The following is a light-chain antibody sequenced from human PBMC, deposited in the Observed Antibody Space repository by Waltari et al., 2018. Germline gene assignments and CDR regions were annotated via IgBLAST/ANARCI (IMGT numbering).Light chain of an antibody. CDR3: QQYNSYSTLT. CDR1: QSISSW. Sequence: DIQMTQSPSTLSASVGDRVTITCRASQSISSWLGWYQQKPGKAPKLLIYDASSLESGVPSKFSGSGSGTEFTLTISSLQHDDFATYYCQQYNSYSTLTFGGGTK. CDR2: DAS. V-gene: IGKV1-5*01. J-gene: IGKJ4*01.